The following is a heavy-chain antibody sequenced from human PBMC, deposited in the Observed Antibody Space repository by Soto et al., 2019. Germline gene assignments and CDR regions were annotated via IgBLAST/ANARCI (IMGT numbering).Heavy chain of an antibody. CDR2: IYYSGST. V-gene: IGHV4-59*01. CDR3: ARTDYYYYGMDV. CDR1: GGSISSYY. J-gene: IGHJ6*02. Sequence: PSETLSLTCTVSGGSISSYYWSWIRQPPGKGLEWIGYIYYSGSTNYNPSLKSRVTISVDTSKNQFSLKLSSVTAADTAVYYCARTDYYYYGMDVWGQGTTVTVSS.